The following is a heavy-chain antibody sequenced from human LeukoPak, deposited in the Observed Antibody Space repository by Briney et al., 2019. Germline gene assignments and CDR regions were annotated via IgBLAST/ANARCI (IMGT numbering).Heavy chain of an antibody. CDR3: ARGVAVAGIPYYYYGMDV. D-gene: IGHD6-19*01. J-gene: IGHJ6*02. V-gene: IGHV3-21*01. CDR1: GFTFSSYS. Sequence: PGGSLRLSCAASGFTFSSYSMNWVRQAPGKGLEWVSSISSNSNYIYYADSVKGRFTISRDNSKNTLYLQMNSLRAEDTAVYYCARGVAVAGIPYYYYGMDVWGQGTTVTVSS. CDR2: ISSNSNYI.